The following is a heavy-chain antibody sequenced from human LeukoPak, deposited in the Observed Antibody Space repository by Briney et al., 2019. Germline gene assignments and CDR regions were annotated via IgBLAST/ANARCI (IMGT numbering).Heavy chain of an antibody. CDR3: VRVGSVSGSDYLDY. Sequence: PGGSLRLSCAVSGFTFSDHFLGWVRQAPGKGLEWVGRSRNKAKSYTTEYAASVKGRFTISRDDSKNSLYLQMNSLETEDTAVYYCVRVGSVSGSDYLDYCGQGTLVTVSS. J-gene: IGHJ4*02. CDR1: GFTFSDHF. CDR2: SRNKAKSYTT. V-gene: IGHV3-72*01. D-gene: IGHD6-19*01.